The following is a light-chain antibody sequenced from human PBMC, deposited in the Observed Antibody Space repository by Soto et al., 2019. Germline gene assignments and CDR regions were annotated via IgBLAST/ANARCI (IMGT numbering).Light chain of an antibody. CDR3: SSYTTSSTHVV. Sequence: QSLLTQPASVSGSPGQSITISCTGTSSDLGGYNYVSWYQQHPGKAPKLIIYDVSYRPSGVSNRFSGSKSGNTASLTISGLQAEDEADYYCSSYTTSSTHVVFGGGTKVTVL. CDR1: SSDLGGYNY. J-gene: IGLJ2*01. V-gene: IGLV2-14*01. CDR2: DVS.